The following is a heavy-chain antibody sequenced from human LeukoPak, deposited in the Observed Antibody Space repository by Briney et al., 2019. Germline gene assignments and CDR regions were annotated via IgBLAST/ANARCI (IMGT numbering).Heavy chain of an antibody. CDR2: IRQDGGEK. V-gene: IGHV3-7*01. CDR1: GFTFTDYW. J-gene: IGHJ4*01. CDR3: ARDGTAAGPYFDL. D-gene: IGHD6-13*01. Sequence: GGSLRLSCAVSGFTFTDYWMNWVRQAPGKGLEWVASIRQDGGEKYYVDSVKGRFTISRDNTKNSLYLQMSALRAEDTAVYYCARDGTAAGPYFDLWGQGTLVTVSS.